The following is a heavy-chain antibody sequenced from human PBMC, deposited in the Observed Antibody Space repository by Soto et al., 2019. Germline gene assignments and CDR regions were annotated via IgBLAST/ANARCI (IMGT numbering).Heavy chain of an antibody. D-gene: IGHD3-10*01. J-gene: IGHJ4*02. Sequence: QVQLVESGGGVVQPGRSLRLSCEGSGFPFTSYGMHWVREGPDKGLEWVAVISYDGSDKYYADSVKGRFTISRDNSKNMLYLQMNSLRPEDTALYYCVGGQYYFDYRGQGTLVIVSS. CDR2: ISYDGSDK. V-gene: IGHV3-30*03. CDR3: VGGQYYFDY. CDR1: GFPFTSYG.